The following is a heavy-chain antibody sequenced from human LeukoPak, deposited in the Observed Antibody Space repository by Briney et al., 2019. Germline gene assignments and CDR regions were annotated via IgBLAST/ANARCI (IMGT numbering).Heavy chain of an antibody. CDR2: IRYDGSNK. V-gene: IGHV3-30*02. D-gene: IGHD3-3*01. Sequence: PGGSLRLSCAASGFTFSSYGMHWVRQAPGRGLEWVAFIRYDGSNKYYADSVKGRFTISRDNSKNTLYLQMNSLRAEDTAVYYCAKGTRITIFGVVPDDAFDIWGQGKMVTVSS. CDR3: AKGTRITIFGVVPDDAFDI. CDR1: GFTFSSYG. J-gene: IGHJ3*02.